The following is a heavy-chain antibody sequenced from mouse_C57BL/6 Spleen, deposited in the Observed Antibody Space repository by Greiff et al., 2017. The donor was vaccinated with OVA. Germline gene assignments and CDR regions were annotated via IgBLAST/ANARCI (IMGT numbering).Heavy chain of an antibody. CDR3: ARHERGVITTVVGGFDY. V-gene: IGHV1-62-2*01. J-gene: IGHJ2*01. CDR2: FYPGSGSI. Sequence: VQLQQSGAELVKPGASVTLSCKASGYTFTEYTIHWVKQRSGQGLEWIGWFYPGSGSIKYNEKFKDKATLTADKSSSTVYMELSRLTSEDSAVYFCARHERGVITTVVGGFDYWGQGTTLTVSS. CDR1: GYTFTEYT. D-gene: IGHD1-1*01.